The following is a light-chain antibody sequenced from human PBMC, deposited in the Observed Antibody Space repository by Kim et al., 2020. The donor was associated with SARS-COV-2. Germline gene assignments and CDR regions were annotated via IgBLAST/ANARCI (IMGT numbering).Light chain of an antibody. J-gene: IGLJ1*01. CDR2: GNT. Sequence: VTISCTGSSSNIGAGYDVHWYQQVPGTVPKLLIYGNTNRPSGVPDRFSGSKSGTSASLAIIGLQAEDEADYYCQSYDSSLSGFYVFGTGTKVTVL. CDR1: SSNIGAGYD. CDR3: QSYDSSLSGFYV. V-gene: IGLV1-40*01.